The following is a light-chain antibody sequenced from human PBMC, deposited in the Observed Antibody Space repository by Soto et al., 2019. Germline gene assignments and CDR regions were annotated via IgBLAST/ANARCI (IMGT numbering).Light chain of an antibody. Sequence: EIVLTQSPGTLSLSPGERATLSCRASQSVSSSYLAWYQQKPGQAPRLLIYGASSRATGIPDRFSGSGSGTDFTLTISRLEPEDFAVYYCQQYGSPLQTFGGGTKVEIK. J-gene: IGKJ4*01. CDR3: QQYGSPLQT. CDR2: GAS. CDR1: QSVSSSY. V-gene: IGKV3-20*01.